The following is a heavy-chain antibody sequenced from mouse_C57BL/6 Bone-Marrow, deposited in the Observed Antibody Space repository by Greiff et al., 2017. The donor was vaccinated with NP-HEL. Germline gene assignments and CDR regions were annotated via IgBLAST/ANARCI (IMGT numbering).Heavy chain of an antibody. Sequence: VQLQQPGVDLVKPGASVKLSCKASGYTFTSYWMHWVKQRPGRGLEWIGRIDPNSGGTKFNEKFKTKATLTVDKPSSTAYMQLSSLTSEDSAVYYCARYYYGSRGWYFDVWGTGTTVTVSS. CDR1: GYTFTSYW. D-gene: IGHD1-1*01. V-gene: IGHV1-72*01. CDR3: ARYYYGSRGWYFDV. CDR2: IDPNSGGT. J-gene: IGHJ1*03.